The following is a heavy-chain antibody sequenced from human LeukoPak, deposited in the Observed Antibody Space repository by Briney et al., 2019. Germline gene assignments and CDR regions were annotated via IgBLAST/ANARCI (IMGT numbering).Heavy chain of an antibody. V-gene: IGHV1-2*02. J-gene: IGHJ4*02. CDR2: INPNSGGT. Sequence: ASVKVSCKASGYTFTGYYMHWVRQAPGQGLEWMGCINPNSGGTNYAQKFQGRVTMTRDTSISTAYMELSRLRSDDTAVYYCAREYCTNGVCYRFDYWGQGTLVTVSS. CDR3: AREYCTNGVCYRFDY. CDR1: GYTFTGYY. D-gene: IGHD2-8*01.